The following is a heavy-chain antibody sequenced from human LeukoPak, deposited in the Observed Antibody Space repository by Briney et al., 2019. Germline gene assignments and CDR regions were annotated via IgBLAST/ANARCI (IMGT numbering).Heavy chain of an antibody. CDR3: ARDYNSYISAFDL. CDR1: GFTFSSYA. Sequence: PGGSLRLSCAASGFTFSSYAMSWVRQAPGKGLEWVSAISGSGGSTYYADSVKGRFTISRDNSRNTLYLQMNNLRAEDTAMYYCARDYNSYISAFDLWGQGTMVTVSS. D-gene: IGHD4-11*01. J-gene: IGHJ3*01. V-gene: IGHV3-23*01. CDR2: ISGSGGST.